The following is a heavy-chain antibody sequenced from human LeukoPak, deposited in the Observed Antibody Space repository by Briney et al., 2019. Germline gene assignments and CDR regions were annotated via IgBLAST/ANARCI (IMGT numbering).Heavy chain of an antibody. D-gene: IGHD1-14*01. J-gene: IGHJ6*03. V-gene: IGHV4-39*07. CDR2: ISYSGAT. CDR3: ARDGFYYHYYMDV. Sequence: SETLSLTCTLSGGFVTSSSYFWGWIRQPPGKGLEWIGSISYSGATYYNPSLKSRVSISVHTSKNQFSLKLSSVTAADTAVYYCARDGFYYHYYMDVWGEGTTVIVSS. CDR1: GGFVTSSSYF.